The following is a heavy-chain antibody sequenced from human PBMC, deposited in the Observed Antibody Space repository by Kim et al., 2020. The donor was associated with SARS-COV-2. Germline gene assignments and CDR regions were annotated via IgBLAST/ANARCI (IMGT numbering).Heavy chain of an antibody. CDR1: GGSITTDGYY. Sequence: SETLSLTCTVSGGSITTDGYYWSWIRQNPVKGLEYIGYIYSNGNTYYNPSLKSRVIMSVDKSKKQFSLKLNSVTAADTAVYYCARVSLYNWFDPWGQGLLVTVSS. CDR3: ARVSLYNWFDP. CDR2: IYSNGNT. J-gene: IGHJ5*02. V-gene: IGHV4-31*03.